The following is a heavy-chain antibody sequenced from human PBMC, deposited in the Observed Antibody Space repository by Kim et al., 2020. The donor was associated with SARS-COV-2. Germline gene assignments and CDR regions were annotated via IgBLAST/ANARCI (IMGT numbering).Heavy chain of an antibody. V-gene: IGHV4-59*01. Sequence: SETLSLTCTVSGGSISSYYWSWIRQPPGKGLEWIGYISYSGSTNYNPSLKSRVTISVDTSKNQFSLKLSSVTAADTAVYYCARGAGGDFWSGYPYYYYMDVWGKGTTVTVSS. CDR1: GGSISSYY. CDR2: ISYSGST. J-gene: IGHJ6*03. CDR3: ARGAGGDFWSGYPYYYYMDV. D-gene: IGHD3-3*01.